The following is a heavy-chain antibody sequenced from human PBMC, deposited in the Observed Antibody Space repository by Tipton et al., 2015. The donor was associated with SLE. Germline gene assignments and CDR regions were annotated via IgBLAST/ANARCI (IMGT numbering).Heavy chain of an antibody. D-gene: IGHD5-24*01. CDR1: GFSVTNNY. CDR3: ARGQGAYNYDLYYFDY. J-gene: IGHJ4*02. V-gene: IGHV3-66*02. CDR2: IYTGDST. Sequence: GSLRLSCAASGFSVTNNYMSWVRQTPGKGLEWISVIYTGDSTFYADSVKGRFTISRDYSTNTLYLQMNSLRPEDTAVYYCARGQGAYNYDLYYFDYWGQGTLVTVSS.